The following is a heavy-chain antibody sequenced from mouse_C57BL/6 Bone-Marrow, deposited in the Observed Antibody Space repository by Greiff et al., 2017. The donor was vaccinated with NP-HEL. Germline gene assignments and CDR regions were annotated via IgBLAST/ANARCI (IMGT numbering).Heavy chain of an antibody. CDR3: TTDYGLTGAMDY. CDR1: SFNIKDDY. CDR2: IDPENGDT. V-gene: IGHV14-4*01. Sequence: VQLQQSGAELVRPGASVKLSCTASSFNIKDDYMHWVKQRPEQGLEWIGWIDPENGDTEYASKFQGKATITADTSSNTAYLQLSSLTSEDTAVYYCTTDYGLTGAMDYWGQGTSVTVSS. J-gene: IGHJ4*01. D-gene: IGHD1-1*02.